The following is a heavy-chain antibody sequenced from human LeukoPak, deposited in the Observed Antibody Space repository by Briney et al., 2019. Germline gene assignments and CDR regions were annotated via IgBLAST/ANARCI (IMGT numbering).Heavy chain of an antibody. V-gene: IGHV3-23*01. Sequence: GGSLRPSCAASGFTFSSYAMSWVRQAPGKGLEWVSAISGSGGSTYYADSVKGRFTISRDNSKNTLYLQMNSLRAEDTAVYYCAGSLGYSSSWPIYYYYYMDVWGKGTTVTVSS. D-gene: IGHD6-13*01. J-gene: IGHJ6*03. CDR1: GFTFSSYA. CDR2: ISGSGGST. CDR3: AGSLGYSSSWPIYYYYYMDV.